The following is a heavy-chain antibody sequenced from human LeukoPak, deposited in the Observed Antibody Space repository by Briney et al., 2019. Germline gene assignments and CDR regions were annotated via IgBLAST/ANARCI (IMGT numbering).Heavy chain of an antibody. V-gene: IGHV3-74*01. D-gene: IGHD6-19*01. CDR3: ARSGGYSSGWTIFDY. CDR1: GFTFSSYW. CDR2: INSDGSST. J-gene: IGHJ4*02. Sequence: GGSLRLSCAASGFTFSSYWMHWVRQAPGKGLVWVSRINSDGSSTSYADSVKGRFTISRDNAKNTLYLQMNSLRAEDTAVYYCARSGGYSSGWTIFDYWGQGTLATVSS.